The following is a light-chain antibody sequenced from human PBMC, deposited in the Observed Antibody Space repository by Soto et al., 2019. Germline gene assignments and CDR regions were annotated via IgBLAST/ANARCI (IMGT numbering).Light chain of an antibody. V-gene: IGKV3-15*01. CDR2: GAS. CDR3: QRYDDWPLLT. J-gene: IGKJ4*01. Sequence: EMVMTQSPATLSVSPGERATLSCRASRSVTNNNLAWYRQKPGRPPRLLIYGASTRANGVPVRFSGSGSGTDFTLTISSLQSEDFAVYYCQRYDDWPLLTFGGGTKVEIK. CDR1: RSVTNNN.